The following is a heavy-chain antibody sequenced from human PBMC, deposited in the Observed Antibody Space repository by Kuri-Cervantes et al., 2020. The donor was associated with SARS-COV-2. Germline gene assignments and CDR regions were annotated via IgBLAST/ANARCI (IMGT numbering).Heavy chain of an antibody. V-gene: IGHV1-69*13. D-gene: IGHD2-2*01. Sequence: SVKVSCKASEGTFSSYAISWVRKAPGQGLEWIGGIIPMFGTANYGQKFQGRVTITADVYTSTAYMELSSLRSEDTAVYYCARGIVVPATTRWNWLDPWGQGTLVTVSS. J-gene: IGHJ5*02. CDR1: EGTFSSYA. CDR2: IIPMFGTA. CDR3: ARGIVVPATTRWNWLDP.